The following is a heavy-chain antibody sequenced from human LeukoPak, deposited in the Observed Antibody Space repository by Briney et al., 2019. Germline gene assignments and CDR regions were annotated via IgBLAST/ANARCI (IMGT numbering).Heavy chain of an antibody. V-gene: IGHV1-18*01. CDR2: ISAYNGNT. CDR1: GYTFTSYG. CDR3: ARFEYYYDSSGYYYEAFFDY. Sequence: GASVKVSCKASGYTFTSYGISWVRQAPGQGLEWMGWISAYNGNTNYAQELQGRVTMTTDTSTSTAYMELRSLRSDDTAVYYCARFEYYYDSSGYYYEAFFDYWGQGTLVTVSS. J-gene: IGHJ4*02. D-gene: IGHD3-22*01.